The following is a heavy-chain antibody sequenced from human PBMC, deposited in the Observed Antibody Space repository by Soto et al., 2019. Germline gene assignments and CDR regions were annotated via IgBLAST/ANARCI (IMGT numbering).Heavy chain of an antibody. V-gene: IGHV4-39*01. Sequence: QLQLQESGSGLVKPSETLSLTCIVSNGSISSRSSDWGWIRQTPGKGLEGIGSIYYIVNTYYNPSLKSRVPLDIDPSKTQFSQKMNSVTAADTAMYVCGGRDYSAKGYDCENWGHGALVTVSS. D-gene: IGHD4-4*01. CDR1: NGSISSRSSD. CDR2: IYYIVNT. J-gene: IGHJ4*01. CDR3: GGRDYSAKGYDCEN.